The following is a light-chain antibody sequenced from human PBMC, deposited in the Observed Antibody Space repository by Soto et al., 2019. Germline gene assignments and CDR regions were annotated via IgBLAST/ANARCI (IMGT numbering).Light chain of an antibody. CDR1: QSVSSF. Sequence: EIVLTQSPATLSLSPGERATLSCRASQSVSSFLAWYQQKPGQPPRLLIYDASYRAAGIPARFSGSVSGTDSTLTISGLEREDSAVYYCQQRSYFTLWSLAYGGGTKVDI. V-gene: IGKV3-11*01. CDR2: DAS. J-gene: IGKJ4*01. CDR3: QQRSYFTLWSLA.